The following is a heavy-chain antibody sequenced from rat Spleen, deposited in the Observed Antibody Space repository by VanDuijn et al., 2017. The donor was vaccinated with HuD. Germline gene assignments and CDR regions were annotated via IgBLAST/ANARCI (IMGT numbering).Heavy chain of an antibody. CDR3: ASSYSSYIYFDY. D-gene: IGHD1-2*01. J-gene: IGHJ2*01. CDR2: IDSAGST. CDR1: GHSITSSYR. V-gene: IGHV3-3*01. Sequence: EVQLQESGPGLVRPSQSLSLTCSVTGHSITSSYRWNWIRKFPGNKLEWMGYIDSAGSTNYNPSLKSRISITRDTSKNQFFLQVNSVTTEETATYYCASSYSSYIYFDYWGQGVMVTVSS.